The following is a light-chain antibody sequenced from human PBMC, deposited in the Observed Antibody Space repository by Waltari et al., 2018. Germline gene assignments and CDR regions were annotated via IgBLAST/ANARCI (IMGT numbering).Light chain of an antibody. Sequence: IQLTQSPSSLSAYVGDRVTITCRASQDISHYLAWYQQKPGKAPKLLIDGAATLQSGVPSRFSGSGFGTDFTLTINSLQPEDFATYYGQQLNSYLTFGQGTRLEIK. CDR1: QDISHY. CDR3: QQLNSYLT. J-gene: IGKJ5*01. CDR2: GAA. V-gene: IGKV1-9*01.